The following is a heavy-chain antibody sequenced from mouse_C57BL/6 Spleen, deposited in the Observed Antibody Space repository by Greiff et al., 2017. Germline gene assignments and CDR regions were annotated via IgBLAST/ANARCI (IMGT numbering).Heavy chain of an antibody. CDR3: ASHYGSSSWFAY. D-gene: IGHD1-1*01. V-gene: IGHV1-42*01. Sequence: VQLQQSGPELVKPGASVKISCKASGYSFTGYYMNWVKQSPEKSLEWIGEINPSTGGTTYNQKFKAKATLTVDKSSSTAYMQLKSLTSEDSAVYYCASHYGSSSWFAYWGQGTLVTVSA. CDR2: INPSTGGT. CDR1: GYSFTGYY. J-gene: IGHJ3*01.